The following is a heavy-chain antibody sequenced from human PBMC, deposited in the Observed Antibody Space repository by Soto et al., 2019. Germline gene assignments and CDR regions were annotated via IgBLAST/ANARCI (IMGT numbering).Heavy chain of an antibody. CDR3: ARDIAGSWFDP. CDR2: IYYSGST. J-gene: IGHJ5*02. D-gene: IGHD1-26*01. CDR1: GGSISSYY. Sequence: SETLSLTCTVSGGSISSYYWSWIRQPPGKGLEWIGYIYYSGSTNYNPSLKSRVTIPVDTSKNQFSLKLSSVTAADTAVYYCARDIAGSWFDPWGQGTLVTVPS. V-gene: IGHV4-59*01.